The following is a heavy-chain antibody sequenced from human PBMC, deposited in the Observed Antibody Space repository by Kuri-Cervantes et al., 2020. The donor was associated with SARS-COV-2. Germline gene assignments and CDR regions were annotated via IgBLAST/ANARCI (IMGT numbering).Heavy chain of an antibody. CDR1: GGSISSYY. D-gene: IGHD1-1*01. CDR3: ARPGRRTDTGSAFDI. Sequence: SETLSLTCTVSGGSISSYYWSWIRQPPGKGLEWIGYIYYSGSTNYNPSLKSRVTISVDTSKNQFSLKLSSVTAADTAVYYCARPGRRTDTGSAFDIWGQGTMVTVSS. V-gene: IGHV4-59*08. CDR2: IYYSGST. J-gene: IGHJ3*02.